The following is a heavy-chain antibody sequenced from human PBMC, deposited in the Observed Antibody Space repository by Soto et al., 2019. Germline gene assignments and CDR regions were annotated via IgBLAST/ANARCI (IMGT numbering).Heavy chain of an antibody. CDR2: IFPSDSDT. V-gene: IGHV5-51*01. D-gene: IGHD3-22*01. J-gene: IGHJ5*02. CDR1: GYKFTSSW. Sequence: GESLKISCRTSGYKFTSSWIAWVRQMPGKGLEWMGFIFPSDSDTRYSPSFQGQVTISADRSTSTVFLQWASLKASDTAVYFCARKDKSGYFNWFDPWGQGTLVTVPQ. CDR3: ARKDKSGYFNWFDP.